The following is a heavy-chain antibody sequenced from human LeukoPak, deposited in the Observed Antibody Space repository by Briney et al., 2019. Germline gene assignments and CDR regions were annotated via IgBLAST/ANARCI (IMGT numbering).Heavy chain of an antibody. J-gene: IGHJ3*02. CDR2: IYYSGST. Sequence: SETLSLTCAVYGGSFSGYYWSWIRQPPGKGLEWIGYIYYSGSTNYNPSLKSRVTISVDTSKNQFSLKLSSVTAADTAVYYCAKWYYYDSSGYRNAFDIWGQGTMVTVSS. V-gene: IGHV4-59*01. D-gene: IGHD3-22*01. CDR1: GGSFSGYY. CDR3: AKWYYYDSSGYRNAFDI.